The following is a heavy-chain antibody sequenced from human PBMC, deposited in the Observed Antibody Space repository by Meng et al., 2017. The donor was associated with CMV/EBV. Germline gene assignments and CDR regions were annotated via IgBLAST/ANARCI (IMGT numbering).Heavy chain of an antibody. CDR1: GFTFSSYG. Sequence: GGSLRLSCAASGFTFSSYGMHWVRQAPGKGLEWVAFIRYDGSNKYYADSVKGRFTISRDNSKNTLYLQMNGLRAEDTAVYYCAKEGYGGKSGYLDYWGQGTLVTVSS. D-gene: IGHD4-23*01. J-gene: IGHJ4*02. V-gene: IGHV3-30*02. CDR2: IRYDGSNK. CDR3: AKEGYGGKSGYLDY.